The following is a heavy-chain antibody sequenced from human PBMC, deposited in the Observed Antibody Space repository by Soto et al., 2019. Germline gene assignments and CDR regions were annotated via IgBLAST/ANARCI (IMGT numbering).Heavy chain of an antibody. CDR1: GYTFFTYD. Sequence: ASVKVSCKASGYTFFTYDISWVRQAPGQGLEWMGWISTYSGDTKYAQKFQGRVTMTTDTSTTTAYLELRSLRSDDTAVYYCARHHGPTTSENWFDPWGQGTMVTVSS. V-gene: IGHV1-18*01. D-gene: IGHD5-12*01. CDR2: ISTYSGDT. CDR3: ARHHGPTTSENWFDP. J-gene: IGHJ5*02.